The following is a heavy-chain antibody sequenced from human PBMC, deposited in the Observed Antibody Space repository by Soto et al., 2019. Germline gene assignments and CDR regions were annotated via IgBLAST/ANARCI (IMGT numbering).Heavy chain of an antibody. CDR2: INHSGST. Sequence: SETLSLTSPVNGGSFSGYYWGWIRQPPGKGLEWIGEINHSGSTNYNPSLKSRVTISVDTSKNQFSLKLSSVTAADTAVYYCARHLGYCSSTSCYARGRGYHYYGMDVWGQGTTVTVYS. CDR3: ARHLGYCSSTSCYARGRGYHYYGMDV. D-gene: IGHD2-2*01. CDR1: GGSFSGYY. J-gene: IGHJ6*02. V-gene: IGHV4-34*01.